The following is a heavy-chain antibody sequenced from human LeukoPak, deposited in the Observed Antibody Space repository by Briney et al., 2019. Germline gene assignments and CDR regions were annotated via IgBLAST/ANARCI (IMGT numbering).Heavy chain of an antibody. D-gene: IGHD1-26*01. CDR3: AVGAGSLI. V-gene: IGHV3-7*01. J-gene: IGHJ4*02. Sequence: GGSLRLSCAASGFTFSSYWMSWVRQAPGKGLEWVASIRQDGSEKYYVDSVKGRFTISRDSAKNSLYLQMNSLRAEDTAVYYCAVGAGSLIWGQGTLVTVSS. CDR2: IRQDGSEK. CDR1: GFTFSSYW.